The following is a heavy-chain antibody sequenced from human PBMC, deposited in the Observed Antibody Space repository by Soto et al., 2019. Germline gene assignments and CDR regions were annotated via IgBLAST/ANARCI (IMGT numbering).Heavy chain of an antibody. CDR2: ISSTGNTI. Sequence: EVQVVESGGGLVQPGGSLRLSCAASGFTFSTYSMNWVRQAPGKGLEWVSYISSTGNTIYYPDSVKGRFTISRDTAKKSLYLQMNSLRAEDTAVHYCARSGYFDYWGQGTLVTVSS. V-gene: IGHV3-48*01. D-gene: IGHD2-8*02. CDR3: ARSGYFDY. CDR1: GFTFSTYS. J-gene: IGHJ4*02.